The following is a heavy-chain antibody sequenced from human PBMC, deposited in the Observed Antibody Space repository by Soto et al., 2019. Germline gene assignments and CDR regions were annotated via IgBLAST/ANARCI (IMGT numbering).Heavy chain of an antibody. J-gene: IGHJ6*02. CDR3: ARDRAKWKDYYYYGMDV. CDR1: GGSISSGDDF. D-gene: IGHD1-20*01. Sequence: QVQLQESGPGLVKPSQTLSLTCTVSGGSISSGDDFLTWIRQPPGKGLEWIGYIYYSGSTHYNPSLKSRLTMSVDTSKNQFSLKLSSVTAADTAVYYCARDRAKWKDYYYYGMDVWGQGTTVTVSS. V-gene: IGHV4-30-4*01. CDR2: IYYSGST.